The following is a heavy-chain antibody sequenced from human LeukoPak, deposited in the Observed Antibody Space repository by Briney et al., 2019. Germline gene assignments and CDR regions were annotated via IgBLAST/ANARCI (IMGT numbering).Heavy chain of an antibody. CDR1: GGSISSSSYY. V-gene: IGHV4-39*07. Sequence: TASETLSLTCTVSGGSISSSSYYWGWIRQPPGKGLEWIGSIYYSGSTYYNPSLKSRVTISVDTSKNQFSLKLSSVTAADTAVYYCARDYGGNPWYFDYWGQGTLVTVSS. J-gene: IGHJ4*02. CDR2: IYYSGST. CDR3: ARDYGGNPWYFDY. D-gene: IGHD4-23*01.